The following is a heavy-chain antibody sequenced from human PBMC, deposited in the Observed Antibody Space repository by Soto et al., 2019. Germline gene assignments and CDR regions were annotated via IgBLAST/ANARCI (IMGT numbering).Heavy chain of an antibody. CDR1: GYTYTNYW. J-gene: IGHJ4*02. D-gene: IGHD6-19*01. Sequence: PGESLKISCKASGYTYTNYWLGWVRQMPGKGLEWMGILYPGDSDTRYSPSFEGQVTISADKSITTAYLQWSSLRASDTGMYYCAGLHSGTARPDYWGQGTQVTVSS. V-gene: IGHV5-51*01. CDR2: LYPGDSDT. CDR3: AGLHSGTARPDY.